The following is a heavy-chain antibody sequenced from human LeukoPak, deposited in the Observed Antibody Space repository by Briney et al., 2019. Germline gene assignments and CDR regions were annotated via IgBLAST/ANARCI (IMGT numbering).Heavy chain of an antibody. J-gene: IGHJ1*01. CDR3: SAVAGPSPLLGYFQY. V-gene: IGHV4-59*01. Sequence: PSETLSLTCTVSGGSIRSDYWSWIRQPPGKGLEWIGYIYNSGRTNYNPSLKSRVTISVDTSKNQFSLKLSSVTAADTAVYYCSAVAGPSPLLGYFQYWGQGTLVTVSS. CDR2: IYNSGRT. D-gene: IGHD6-19*01. CDR1: GGSIRSDY.